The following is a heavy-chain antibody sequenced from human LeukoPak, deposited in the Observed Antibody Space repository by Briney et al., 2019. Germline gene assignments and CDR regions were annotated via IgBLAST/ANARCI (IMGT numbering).Heavy chain of an antibody. Sequence: PGGSLRLSCAASGFTFSSYGMHWVRQAPGKGLXXXXXXXXXXSNKYYADSVKGRFTISRDNSKNTLYLQMNSLRAEDTAVYYCAKDLPLIVVVPAAITFDYWGQGTLVTVSS. CDR3: AKDLPLIVVVPAAITFDY. CDR1: GFTFSSYG. CDR2: XXXXXSNK. D-gene: IGHD2-2*02. V-gene: IGHV3-30*02. J-gene: IGHJ4*02.